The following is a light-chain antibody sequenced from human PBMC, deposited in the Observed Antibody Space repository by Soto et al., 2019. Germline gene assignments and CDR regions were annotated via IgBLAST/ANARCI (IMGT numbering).Light chain of an antibody. CDR2: DNN. V-gene: IGLV1-51*01. CDR1: SSNIGNNY. CDR3: GTWDSSLSAGYV. J-gene: IGLJ1*01. Sequence: QSVLTQPPSVSAAPGQKVTISCSGSSSNIGNNYVSWYQQLPGTAPKLLIYDNNKRPSGIPDRFSSSKSGTSATLGITGLQTGDEADYYCGTWDSSLSAGYVFGTGTKLTVL.